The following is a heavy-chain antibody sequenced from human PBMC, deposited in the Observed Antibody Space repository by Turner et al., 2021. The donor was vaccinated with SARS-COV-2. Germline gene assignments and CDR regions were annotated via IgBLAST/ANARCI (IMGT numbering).Heavy chain of an antibody. Sequence: QLHLQESGPGLVRHSEPLSVSCTVSGGSINTSPYYWGWIRQPAGKGLEWIGKIYYSGSTYYNPCLKSRIIISIDTSTNQFSLQVTSVTAADTAIYYCASRRGGSAAYHPWGQGTLVTVSS. CDR2: IYYSGST. V-gene: IGHV4-39*01. CDR1: GGSINTSPYY. CDR3: ASRRGGSAAYHP. D-gene: IGHD6-13*01. J-gene: IGHJ5*02.